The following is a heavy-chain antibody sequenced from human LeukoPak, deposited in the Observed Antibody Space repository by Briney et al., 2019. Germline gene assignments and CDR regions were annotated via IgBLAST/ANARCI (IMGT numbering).Heavy chain of an antibody. D-gene: IGHD1-26*01. CDR2: ISGSSSKK. CDR3: ARDPTSSWETAFDI. Sequence: GGSLRLSCAAFGFTFSNYSMNWVRQAPGKGLEWVSYISGSSSKKYYADSLKGRFTISRDNAKNSLYLQMNSLRAEDTAVYYCARDPTSSWETAFDIWGQGTMVTVSS. CDR1: GFTFSNYS. J-gene: IGHJ3*02. V-gene: IGHV3-48*04.